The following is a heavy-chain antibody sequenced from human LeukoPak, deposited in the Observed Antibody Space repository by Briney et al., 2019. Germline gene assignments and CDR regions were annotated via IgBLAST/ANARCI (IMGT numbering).Heavy chain of an antibody. J-gene: IGHJ4*02. Sequence: GGSLRLSSAASGFTFSTYWMSWVRQAPGKGLEWVANIKQDGTEKQYVDSVKGRFTISRDNGKNSLYLQLNSLRAEDTAVYYCARDPFVSVASIFDYWGQGTLVTVSS. CDR3: ARDPFVSVASIFDY. V-gene: IGHV3-7*03. CDR2: IKQDGTEK. CDR1: GFTFSTYW. D-gene: IGHD6-19*01.